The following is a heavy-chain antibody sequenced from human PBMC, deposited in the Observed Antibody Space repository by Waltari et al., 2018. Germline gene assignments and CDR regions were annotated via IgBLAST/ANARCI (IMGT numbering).Heavy chain of an antibody. D-gene: IGHD2-15*01. CDR3: ARSLGYGYSRYYYGMDV. Sequence: QVQLVQSGAAVKKPGSSVKVSCKASGGTFSSYAISWVRQAPGQGLEWMGGIIPIFGTANYAQKFQGRVTITADESTSTAYMELSSLRSEDTAVYYCARSLGYGYSRYYYGMDVWGQGTTVTVSS. CDR2: IIPIFGTA. V-gene: IGHV1-69*13. CDR1: GGTFSSYA. J-gene: IGHJ6*02.